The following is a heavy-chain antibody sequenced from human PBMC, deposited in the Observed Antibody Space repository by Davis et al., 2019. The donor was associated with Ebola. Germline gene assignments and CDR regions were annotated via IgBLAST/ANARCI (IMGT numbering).Heavy chain of an antibody. CDR2: INPRGDTP. J-gene: IGHJ4*02. D-gene: IGHD1-1*01. CDR1: GYTFTSYG. V-gene: IGHV1-46*01. Sequence: ASVKVSCKASGYTFTSYGISWVRQAPGQGLEWMGIINPRGDTPRYAHKFQGRVTMTRDTSTSTVYMEVISLRSEDTAVYYCASPAGTTEHWFDYWGQGTQVTVSS. CDR3: ASPAGTTEHWFDY.